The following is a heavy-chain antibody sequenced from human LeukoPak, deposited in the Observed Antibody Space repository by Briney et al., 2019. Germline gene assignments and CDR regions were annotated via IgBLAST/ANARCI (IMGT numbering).Heavy chain of an antibody. CDR2: IYHSGST. V-gene: IGHV4-30-2*01. J-gene: IGHJ5*02. CDR3: ARRDVSWFDP. CDR1: GGSISSGGYS. Sequence: SETLSLTCAVSGGSISSGGYSWSWIRQPPGLGLEWIGYIYHSGSTYYNPSLKSRVTISVDRSKNQFSLKLSSVTAADTAVYYCARRDVSWFDPWGQGTLVTVSS. D-gene: IGHD2-21*01.